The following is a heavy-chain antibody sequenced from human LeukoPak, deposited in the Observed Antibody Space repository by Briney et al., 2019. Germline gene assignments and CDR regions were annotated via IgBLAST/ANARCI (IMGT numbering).Heavy chain of an antibody. J-gene: IGHJ4*02. CDR3: AAFMVRGVIVEDY. CDR1: GFTFSIYA. Sequence: GGSLRLSCAASGFTFSIYAMSWVRQAPGKGLEGVSAISGSGGSTYYADSVEGRFTISRDNSKNTLYLQMNSLRAEDTAVYYCAAFMVRGVIVEDYWGQGTLVTVSS. V-gene: IGHV3-23*01. CDR2: ISGSGGST. D-gene: IGHD3-10*01.